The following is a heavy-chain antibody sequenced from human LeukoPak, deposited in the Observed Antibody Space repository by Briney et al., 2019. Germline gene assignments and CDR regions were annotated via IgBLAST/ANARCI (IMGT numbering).Heavy chain of an antibody. CDR2: ISGSGGST. D-gene: IGHD4-17*01. CDR1: GFTFSSYA. J-gene: IGHJ3*02. Sequence: GGSLRLSCAASGFTFSSYAMSWVRQAPGKGLEGVSAISGSGGSTYYADSVKGRFTISRDNSKNTLYLQMNSLRAEDTAVYYCAKDLSDYGDLDAFDIWGQGTMVTVSS. V-gene: IGHV3-23*01. CDR3: AKDLSDYGDLDAFDI.